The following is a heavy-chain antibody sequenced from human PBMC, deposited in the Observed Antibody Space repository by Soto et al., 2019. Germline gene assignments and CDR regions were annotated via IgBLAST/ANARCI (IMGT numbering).Heavy chain of an antibody. D-gene: IGHD3-10*01. CDR1: GFTFSSYW. CDR2: IKQDGSEK. J-gene: IGHJ6*02. Sequence: GGSLRLSCAASGFTFSSYWMSWVRQAPGKGLEWVANIKQDGSEKYYVDSVKGRFTISRDNAKNSLYLQMNSLRAEDTAVYYCARATTYYYGAGRPTYYYGMDVWGQGTTVTVSS. CDR3: ARATTYYYGAGRPTYYYGMDV. V-gene: IGHV3-7*01.